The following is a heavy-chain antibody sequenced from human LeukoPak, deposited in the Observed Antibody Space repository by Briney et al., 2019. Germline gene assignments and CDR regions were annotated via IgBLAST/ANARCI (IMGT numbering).Heavy chain of an antibody. D-gene: IGHD3-9*01. V-gene: IGHV3-7*01. J-gene: IGHJ6*02. CDR1: GFTFSSYW. Sequence: GGSLRLSCAASGFTFSSYWMSWVRQAPGKGLEWVANIKQDGSEKYYVDSVKGRFTISRDDVKNSLYLQMNSLRAEDTAVYYCAREGMTHYDILTGPGPYYYYGMDVWGQGTTVTVSS. CDR2: IKQDGSEK. CDR3: AREGMTHYDILTGPGPYYYYGMDV.